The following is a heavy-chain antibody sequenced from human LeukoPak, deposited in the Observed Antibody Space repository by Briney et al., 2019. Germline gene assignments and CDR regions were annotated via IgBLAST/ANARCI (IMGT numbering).Heavy chain of an antibody. D-gene: IGHD6-6*01. CDR1: GFTFSSYA. CDR2: INHSGST. Sequence: GSLRLSCAASGFTFSSYAMSWVRQPPGKGLEWIGEINHSGSTNYNPSLKSRVTISVDTSKNQFSLKLSSVTAADTAVYYCSGGRASSSVDYWGQGTLVTVSS. V-gene: IGHV4-34*08. CDR3: SGGRASSSVDY. J-gene: IGHJ4*02.